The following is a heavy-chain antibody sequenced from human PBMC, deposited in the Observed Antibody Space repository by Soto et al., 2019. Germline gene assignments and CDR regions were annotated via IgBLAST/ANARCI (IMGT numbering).Heavy chain of an antibody. CDR2: IWYDESNK. J-gene: IGHJ6*02. D-gene: IGHD2-21*02. CDR1: GFTFSNYA. V-gene: IGHV3-33*01. Sequence: QVQLVESWGGVVQPGRSLRLSCAASGFTFSNYAMYWVRQAPGKGLEWVAVIWYDESNKYYADSVKGRFAISRDNSKNTLYLQMSTLRAEDTAVYYCARDRAVTALFYYGMDVWGQGTTVTVS. CDR3: ARDRAVTALFYYGMDV.